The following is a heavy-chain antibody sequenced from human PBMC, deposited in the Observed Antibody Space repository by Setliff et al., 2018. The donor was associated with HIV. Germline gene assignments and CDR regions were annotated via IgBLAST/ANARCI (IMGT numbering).Heavy chain of an antibody. D-gene: IGHD2-15*01. CDR1: GGAFSSYA. CDR2: IIPIFGTA. J-gene: IGHJ4*02. Sequence: GASVKVSCKASGGAFSSYALSWVRQAPGQGLEWMGGIIPIFGTANYAQKFQGRVTITADESTSTAYMELSSLRSEDTAVYYCAKDPGYCSGGSCYVFDYWGQGTLVTVSS. CDR3: AKDPGYCSGGSCYVFDY. V-gene: IGHV1-69*13.